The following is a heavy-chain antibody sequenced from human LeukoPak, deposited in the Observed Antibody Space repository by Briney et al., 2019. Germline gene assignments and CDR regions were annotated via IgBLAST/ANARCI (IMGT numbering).Heavy chain of an antibody. CDR3: ARDYGRSRDYGMDV. CDR1: GFTFSNYW. J-gene: IGHJ6*02. V-gene: IGHV3-74*01. Sequence: GGSLRLSCAASGFTFSNYWMHWVRQAPGKGLVWVSRINSDGSSTNYADSVKGRFTISRDNAKNTLYLQMNSLRVEDTAVYYCARDYGRSRDYGMDVWGPGTTVTVSS. D-gene: IGHD3-10*01. CDR2: INSDGSST.